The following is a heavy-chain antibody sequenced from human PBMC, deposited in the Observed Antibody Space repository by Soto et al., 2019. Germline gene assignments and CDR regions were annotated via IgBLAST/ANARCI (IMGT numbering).Heavy chain of an antibody. J-gene: IGHJ5*02. V-gene: IGHV2-5*02. D-gene: IGHD2-21*01. Sequence: QITLKESGPTLVKPTQTLTLTCTFSGFSLSTSGVGVGWIRQPPGKALEWLALIYWDDNKRYSPSLKSRLTITKDTSKNHVVLTTPNMDPVDTATYYCAHRGSVVGNATPVFDPWGQGILVTVSS. CDR2: IYWDDNK. CDR3: AHRGSVVGNATPVFDP. CDR1: GFSLSTSGVG.